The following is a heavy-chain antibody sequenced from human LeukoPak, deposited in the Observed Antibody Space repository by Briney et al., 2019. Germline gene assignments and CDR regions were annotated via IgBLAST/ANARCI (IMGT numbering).Heavy chain of an antibody. Sequence: SQTLSLTFAVPGGSLSSGGYSRSWIRQPPGKGLEWIGYIYHSGSTYYKPSLKSRVTISVVRSKNQFSLKLSSVTAADTAVYYCASSHLGYCSGGSCLGAFDIWGQGTMVTVSS. J-gene: IGHJ3*02. CDR1: GGSLSSGGYS. V-gene: IGHV4-30-2*01. CDR3: ASSHLGYCSGGSCLGAFDI. CDR2: IYHSGST. D-gene: IGHD2-15*01.